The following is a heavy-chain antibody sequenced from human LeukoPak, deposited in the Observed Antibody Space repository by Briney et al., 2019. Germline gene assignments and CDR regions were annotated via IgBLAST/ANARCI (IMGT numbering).Heavy chain of an antibody. CDR2: IKQDGNEK. Sequence: PGGSLRLSCAASGFTFSSFWMSWVRQAPGKGLEWVANIKQDGNEKYYVDSVKGRFTISRDNAKNTLSLQVDSLRAEDTAVYYCARDHAFDYWGQGTLVTVSS. V-gene: IGHV3-7*01. CDR3: ARDHAFDY. CDR1: GFTFSSFW. J-gene: IGHJ4*02.